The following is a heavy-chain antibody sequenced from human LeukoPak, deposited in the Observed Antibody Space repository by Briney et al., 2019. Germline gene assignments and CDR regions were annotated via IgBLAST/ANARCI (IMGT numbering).Heavy chain of an antibody. J-gene: IGHJ5*02. D-gene: IGHD6-19*01. CDR1: GGSISSSSYY. CDR3: AREIGYSSGNNWFDP. CDR2: IYYSGST. V-gene: IGHV4-39*07. Sequence: PSETLSLTCTVSGGSISSSSYYWGWIRQPPGKGLEWIGSIYYSGSTYYNPSLKSRVTISVDTSKNQFSLKLSSVTAADTAVYYCAREIGYSSGNNWFDPWGQGTLVTVSS.